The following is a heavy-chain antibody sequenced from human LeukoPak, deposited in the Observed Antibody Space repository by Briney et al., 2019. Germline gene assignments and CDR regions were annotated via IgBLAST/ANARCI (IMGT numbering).Heavy chain of an antibody. CDR1: GFTFSTYG. J-gene: IGHJ4*02. Sequence: GGSLRLSCAASGFTFSTYGMHWVRQAPGKGLEWVAVISYDGTYKYYADSVKGRFTISRDNSKNTLYLQMNSLRGEDTAVYYCAKDRSKKISGGVASRAQYYFDYWGQGTLVTVSS. CDR2: ISYDGTYK. CDR3: AKDRSKKISGGVASRAQYYFDY. V-gene: IGHV3-30*18. D-gene: IGHD3-3*01.